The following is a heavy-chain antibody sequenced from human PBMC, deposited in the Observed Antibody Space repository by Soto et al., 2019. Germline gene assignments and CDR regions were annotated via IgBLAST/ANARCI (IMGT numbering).Heavy chain of an antibody. V-gene: IGHV5-51*01. J-gene: IGHJ4*02. CDR1: GYNFRHYY. Sequence: PGESLKISCQASGYNFRHYYIAWVRQKPGRGLEWVGLIYPGDSDVRYSPSVQGQVTISVDRSIDTAYMQMNSPRAEDTAVYYCAKANLSCNRSSCYDYWGQGTLVTVSS. CDR3: AKANLSCNRSSCYDY. CDR2: IYPGDSDV. D-gene: IGHD2-2*01.